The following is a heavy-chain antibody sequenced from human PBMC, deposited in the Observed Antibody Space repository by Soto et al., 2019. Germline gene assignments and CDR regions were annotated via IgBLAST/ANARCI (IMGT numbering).Heavy chain of an antibody. V-gene: IGHV4-30-2*01. CDR3: ASINYYDSSGHSSAFDI. Sequence: QVQLVESGGGLVKPGGSLRLSCAASGFTFSDYYMSWIRQAPGKGLEWIGYIYHSGSTYYNPSLKSRVTISVDRSKNQFSLKLSSVTAADTAVYYCASINYYDSSGHSSAFDIWGQGTMVTVSS. J-gene: IGHJ3*02. CDR1: GFTFSDYY. CDR2: IYHSGST. D-gene: IGHD3-22*01.